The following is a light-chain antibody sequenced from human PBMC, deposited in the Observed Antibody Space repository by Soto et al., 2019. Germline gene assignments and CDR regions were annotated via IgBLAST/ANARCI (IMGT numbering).Light chain of an antibody. Sequence: DIQMTQSPSTLSASVGDRVTITCRASQSISTWLAWYQQRAGKAPKLLIYKASNLESGVPSRFSGSGSGTDFILTISSLQPDDFATYYCQQYNSYSWAFGQGTKV. CDR1: QSISTW. CDR2: KAS. V-gene: IGKV1-5*03. J-gene: IGKJ1*01. CDR3: QQYNSYSWA.